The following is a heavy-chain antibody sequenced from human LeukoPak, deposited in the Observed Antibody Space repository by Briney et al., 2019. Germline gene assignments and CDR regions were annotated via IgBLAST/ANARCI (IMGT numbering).Heavy chain of an antibody. J-gene: IGHJ4*02. D-gene: IGHD1-26*01. CDR1: GGTISSYS. Sequence: PSETLSFTCTVSGGTISSYSWSWIRHPPGQGLEWFGDIYYSGTTKYNPSHDRVTFITVDTPKNQFSLKLSSVTAADTAVYYCARMVPIVGARMGEFDSWGQGTLVTVSS. CDR3: ARMVPIVGARMGEFDS. V-gene: IGHV4-59*08. CDR2: IYYSGTT.